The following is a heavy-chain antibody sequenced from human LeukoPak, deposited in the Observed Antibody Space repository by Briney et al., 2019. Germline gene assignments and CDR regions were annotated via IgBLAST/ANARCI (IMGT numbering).Heavy chain of an antibody. Sequence: GGSLRLSCAASGFTFSNHVMNWVRQAPGKGLELVSGISGSGRSTYYADSVKGRFTISRDNSKNTLYLQMNSLRAEDTAVYYCAKDKSSSSGWYYFDYWGQGTLVTVSS. CDR2: ISGSGRST. CDR3: AKDKSSSSGWYYFDY. J-gene: IGHJ4*02. CDR1: GFTFSNHV. V-gene: IGHV3-23*01. D-gene: IGHD6-19*01.